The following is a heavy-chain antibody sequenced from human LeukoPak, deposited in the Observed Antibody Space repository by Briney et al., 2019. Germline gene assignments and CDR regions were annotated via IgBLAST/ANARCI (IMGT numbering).Heavy chain of an antibody. J-gene: IGHJ3*02. CDR1: GYTFTSYG. V-gene: IGHV1-2*02. CDR2: IDPNSGDT. D-gene: IGHD5-18*01. CDR3: ARDCVDTDMGYVGFGSAFDI. Sequence: VKVSCKASGYTFTSYGISWVRQAPGQGLEWMGWIDPNSGDTNYAQKFQGRVTMTREASISTAYMELSRVRSDDMAVYYCARDCVDTDMGYVGFGSAFDIWGQGTIVTVSS.